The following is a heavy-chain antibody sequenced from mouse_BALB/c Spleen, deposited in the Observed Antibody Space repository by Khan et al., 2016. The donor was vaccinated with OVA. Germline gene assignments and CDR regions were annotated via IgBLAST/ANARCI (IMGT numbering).Heavy chain of an antibody. CDR3: ARGVYGKLLAY. CDR1: GFNIKDTY. Sequence: VQLQQSGAELVKPGASVKLSCTASGFNIKDTYMHWVKQRPEQGLEWIGRIDPANGNNKYDPKFQGKATLTADTSSTTAYLQLSSLTSEDTGVYYCARGVYGKLLAYWGEGTLVTVSA. D-gene: IGHD2-10*02. CDR2: IDPANGNN. V-gene: IGHV14-3*02. J-gene: IGHJ3*01.